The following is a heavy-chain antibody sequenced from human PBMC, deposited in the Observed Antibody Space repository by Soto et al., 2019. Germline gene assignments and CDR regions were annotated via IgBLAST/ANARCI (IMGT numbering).Heavy chain of an antibody. Sequence: GASVKVSCKASGYTFTIYYMHCVLQAPVQGLEWMGIINPSGGSTSYAQKFQGRVTMTRDTSTSTVYMELSSLRSEDTAVYYCASSLWSNNWFDPWGQGTLVTVSS. CDR2: INPSGGST. CDR3: ASSLWSNNWFDP. J-gene: IGHJ5*02. D-gene: IGHD3-10*01. V-gene: IGHV1-46*01. CDR1: GYTFTIYY.